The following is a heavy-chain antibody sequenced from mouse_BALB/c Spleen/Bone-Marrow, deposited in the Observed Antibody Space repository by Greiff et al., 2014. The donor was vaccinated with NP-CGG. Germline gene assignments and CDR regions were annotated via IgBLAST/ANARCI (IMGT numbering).Heavy chain of an antibody. V-gene: IGHV1-4*01. Sequence: VHLVESGAELARPGASVKMSCQASGYTFTRYTMHWEKKRPGQGLEWIGYIIPNSGYSNYNQKFKDKSTLTAGKSSSTAYMQLSSLTSEDSAVYYCTIRYYAMDYWGQGTSVTVSS. J-gene: IGHJ4*01. CDR1: GYTFTRYT. CDR3: TIRYYAMDY. D-gene: IGHD1-1*01. CDR2: IIPNSGYS.